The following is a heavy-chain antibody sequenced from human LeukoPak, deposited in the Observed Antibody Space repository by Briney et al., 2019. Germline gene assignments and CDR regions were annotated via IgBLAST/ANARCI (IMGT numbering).Heavy chain of an antibody. D-gene: IGHD4-17*01. CDR1: GGSVSSGGFY. Sequence: PSETLSLTCTVSGGSVSSGGFYWSWIRQPPGKGLEWIGYIYNSGSTNYNPSLKSRVTISVDTSKNQFSLKLSSVTAADTAVYYCARGAVTTRESFDYWGQGTLVTVSS. V-gene: IGHV4-61*08. J-gene: IGHJ4*02. CDR3: ARGAVTTRESFDY. CDR2: IYNSGST.